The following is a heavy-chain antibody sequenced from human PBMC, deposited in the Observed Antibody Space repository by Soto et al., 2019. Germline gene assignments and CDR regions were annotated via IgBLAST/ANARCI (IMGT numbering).Heavy chain of an antibody. Sequence: QVQLVESGGGVVQPGRSLRLSCAASGFTFSSYAMHWVRQAPGKGLEWVAVILYDGSNKYYADSVKGRFTISRDNSKNTLYLQMSSLRAEDTAVYYCARDLPFDYWGQGTLVTVSS. CDR1: GFTFSSYA. J-gene: IGHJ4*02. CDR3: ARDLPFDY. CDR2: ILYDGSNK. V-gene: IGHV3-30-3*01.